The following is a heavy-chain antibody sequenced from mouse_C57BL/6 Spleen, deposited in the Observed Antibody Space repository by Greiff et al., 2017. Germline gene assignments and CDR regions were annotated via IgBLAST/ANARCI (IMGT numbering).Heavy chain of an antibody. Sequence: EVQLQQSGAELVKPGASVKLSCTASGFNIKDYYMHWVKQRPEQGLEWIGRIDPEDGETKYAPEFQGKATITADTSSNTAYLQLSSLTSEDTAVYYWASWYFDVWGTGTTVTVSS. CDR3: ASWYFDV. V-gene: IGHV14-2*01. J-gene: IGHJ1*03. CDR1: GFNIKDYY. CDR2: IDPEDGET.